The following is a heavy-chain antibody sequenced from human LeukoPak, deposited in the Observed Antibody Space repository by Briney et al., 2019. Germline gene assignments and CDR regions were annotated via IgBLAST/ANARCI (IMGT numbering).Heavy chain of an antibody. CDR1: GGSITSYY. Sequence: NPSETLSLTCTVSGGSITSYYWNWIRQPPGKGLEWIGYIHYSGSTDYNPSLKSRVTISVDTSKNQFSLNLRSVTAADTAVYYCARDKVPGDYWGQGNLVTVSS. J-gene: IGHJ4*02. CDR2: IHYSGST. V-gene: IGHV4-59*01. CDR3: ARDKVPGDY.